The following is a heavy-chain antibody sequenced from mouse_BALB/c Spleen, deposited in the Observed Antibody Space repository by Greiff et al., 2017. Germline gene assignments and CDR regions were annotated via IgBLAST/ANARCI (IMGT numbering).Heavy chain of an antibody. Sequence: EVKLQESGPGLVKPSQSLSLTCSVTGYSITSGYYWNWIRQFPGNKLEWMGYISYDGINNYNPSLKNRISITRDTSKNQFFLKLNSVTTEDTATYYCAREDGKGAMDYWGQGTSVTVSS. CDR2: ISYDGIN. J-gene: IGHJ4*01. V-gene: IGHV3-6*02. CDR1: GYSITSGYY. CDR3: AREDGKGAMDY. D-gene: IGHD2-1*01.